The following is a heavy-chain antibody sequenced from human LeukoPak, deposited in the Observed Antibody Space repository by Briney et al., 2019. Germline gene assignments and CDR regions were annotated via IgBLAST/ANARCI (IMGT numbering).Heavy chain of an antibody. CDR1: GYTFSGYY. CDR2: INPNSGGT. Sequence: ASVTVSCKASGYTFSGYYLHWVRQAPGQGLEWMGWINPNSGGTNYAQKFQGRVTVTRDKSITTTYMELSRLRSDDTAVYYCARGVYSYSTPFDYWGQGALVTVSS. D-gene: IGHD2/OR15-2a*01. V-gene: IGHV1-2*02. CDR3: ARGVYSYSTPFDY. J-gene: IGHJ4*02.